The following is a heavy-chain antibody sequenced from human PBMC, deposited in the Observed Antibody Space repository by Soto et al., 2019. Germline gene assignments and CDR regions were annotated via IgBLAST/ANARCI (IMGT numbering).Heavy chain of an antibody. J-gene: IGHJ4*02. Sequence: VESLKISCNGSGYSFTSYWIAWGRQMPGKGLECMGIVYPGDSDTRYSPSFQGQVTISADKSSAYLQWNSLEASDTAMYYCARETTTVRGIINHFDYWGQGTLVTVSS. CDR2: VYPGDSDT. CDR3: ARETTTVRGIINHFDY. V-gene: IGHV5-51*01. CDR1: GYSFTSYW. D-gene: IGHD3-10*01.